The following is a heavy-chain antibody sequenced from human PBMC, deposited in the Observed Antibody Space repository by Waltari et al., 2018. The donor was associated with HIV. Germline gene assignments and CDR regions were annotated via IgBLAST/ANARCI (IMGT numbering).Heavy chain of an antibody. D-gene: IGHD4-17*01. CDR1: GGSISRYY. V-gene: IGHV4-59*01. Sequence: QVQLQESGPGLVTPSETLSLTCPDSGGSISRYYWSWIRQPPGKGLEWIGYIYYSGSTNYNPALKSRVTISVDTSKNQFSLKLSSVTAADTAVYYCARDVGGDRDYWGQGTLVTVSS. CDR3: ARDVGGDRDY. J-gene: IGHJ4*02. CDR2: IYYSGST.